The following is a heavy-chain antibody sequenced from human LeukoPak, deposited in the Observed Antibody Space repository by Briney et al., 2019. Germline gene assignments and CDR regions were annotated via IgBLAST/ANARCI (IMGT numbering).Heavy chain of an antibody. Sequence: ASVNVSCKVSGYTLTELSMHWVRQAPGKGLEWMGGFDPEDGETIYAQKFQGRVTMTEDTSTDTAYMELGSLRSEDTAVYYCATGRPETVAALDYWGQGTLVTVSS. J-gene: IGHJ4*02. D-gene: IGHD6-19*01. CDR2: FDPEDGET. V-gene: IGHV1-24*01. CDR3: ATGRPETVAALDY. CDR1: GYTLTELS.